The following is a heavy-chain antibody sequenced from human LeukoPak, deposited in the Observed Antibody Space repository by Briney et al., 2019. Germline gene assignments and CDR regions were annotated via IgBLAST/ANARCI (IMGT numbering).Heavy chain of an antibody. CDR3: ARDDGYGDYVVGAFNL. Sequence: ASVKVSCKAPGYTFTSSYMHWVRQAPGQGFEWMGVINPSGGSTTYAQKFQGRVTMTGDTSTSTVYMELSRLRSEDTAVYYCARDDGYGDYVVGAFNLWGQGTRDTVSS. CDR1: GYTFTSSY. J-gene: IGHJ3*01. V-gene: IGHV1-46*01. D-gene: IGHD4-17*01. CDR2: INPSGGST.